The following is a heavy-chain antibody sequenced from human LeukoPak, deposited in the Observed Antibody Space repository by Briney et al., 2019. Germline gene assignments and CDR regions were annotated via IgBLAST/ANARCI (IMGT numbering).Heavy chain of an antibody. CDR2: MTPTSGTG. CDR1: GGTFSSKD. V-gene: IGHV1-69*01. CDR3: ARDRLIVNGWFDP. J-gene: IGHJ5*02. D-gene: IGHD2/OR15-2a*01. Sequence: GSSVKVSCKASGGTFSSKDITWVRQAPGQGLEWVGGMTPTSGTGNTAQKFQGRVAVTADESTTTVYMELSSLRSEDTAVYYCARDRLIVNGWFDPWGQGTLVTVSS.